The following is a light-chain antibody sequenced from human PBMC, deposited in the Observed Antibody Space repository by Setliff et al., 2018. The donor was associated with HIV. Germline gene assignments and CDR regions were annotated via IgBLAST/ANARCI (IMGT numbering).Light chain of an antibody. J-gene: IGLJ1*01. CDR2: DVS. Sequence: QSVLSQPASVSGSPGQSITISCTGTPSDVGGFTLVSWYQKYPDRVPKLIIYDVSKRPPRVSDRFSGSKSANTASLTISGLQAEDEADYYCLSYTGSDTFVFGSGTKVTVL. CDR1: PSDVGGFTL. V-gene: IGLV2-23*02. CDR3: LSYTGSDTFV.